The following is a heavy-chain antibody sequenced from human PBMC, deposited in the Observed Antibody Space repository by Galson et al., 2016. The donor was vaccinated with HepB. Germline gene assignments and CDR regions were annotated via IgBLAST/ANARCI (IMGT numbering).Heavy chain of an antibody. V-gene: IGHV5-10-1*01. CDR1: GYSFTNYW. CDR3: ARQISTFDL. CDR2: IDPSDSST. D-gene: IGHD2-2*01. Sequence: QSGAEVKKPGESLGISCKGSGYSFTNYWISWVRQMPGKGLEWMGRIDPSDSSTNYGPSFQGHVTISADKSISSVYLQWSSLKASDSATYYCARQISTFDLWGQGTVVSVSS. J-gene: IGHJ3*01.